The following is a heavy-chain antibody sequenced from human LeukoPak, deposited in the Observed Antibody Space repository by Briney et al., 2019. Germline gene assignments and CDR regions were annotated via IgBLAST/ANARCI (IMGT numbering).Heavy chain of an antibody. J-gene: IGHJ4*02. D-gene: IGHD3-10*01. CDR1: GYTFPSYF. V-gene: IGHV1-46*01. CDR2: IDLGGTNT. Sequence: GASVKVSCKASGYTFPSYFMHWVRQAPGKGLEWMGIIDLGGTNTRYAQKFQDRIILTRDTSTSTVYMDLGRLRSEDTAVYYCARDGGRYSTDYWGQGTLVAVSS. CDR3: ARDGGRYSTDY.